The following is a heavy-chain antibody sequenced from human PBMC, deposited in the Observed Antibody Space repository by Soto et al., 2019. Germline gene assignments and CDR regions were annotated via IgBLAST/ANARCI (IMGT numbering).Heavy chain of an antibody. D-gene: IGHD5-18*01. V-gene: IGHV4-34*01. Sequence: SEALSLTCAVYGGSFSGYYWSWIRQPPGKGLEWIGEINHSGSTNYNPSLKSRVTISVDTSKNQFSLKLSSVTAADTAVYYCARVRLRGYSYGRDWFDPWGQGTLVTVSS. J-gene: IGHJ5*02. CDR2: INHSGST. CDR3: ARVRLRGYSYGRDWFDP. CDR1: GGSFSGYY.